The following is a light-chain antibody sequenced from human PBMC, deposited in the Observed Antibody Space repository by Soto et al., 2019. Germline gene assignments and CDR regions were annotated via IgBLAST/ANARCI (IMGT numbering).Light chain of an antibody. Sequence: DIQMTQSPSSLSASVGDRVTITCQASQDISNYLNWYQQKPGKAPKLLIYAASSLQSGVPSRFSGRGSGTDFTLTISSLQPEDFATYFCQQSYSTPRTFGQGTKVDIK. V-gene: IGKV1-39*01. CDR3: QQSYSTPRT. CDR2: AAS. J-gene: IGKJ1*01. CDR1: QDISNY.